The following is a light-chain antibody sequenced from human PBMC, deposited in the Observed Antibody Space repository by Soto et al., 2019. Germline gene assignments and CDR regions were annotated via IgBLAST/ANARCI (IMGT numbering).Light chain of an antibody. V-gene: IGKV1-5*03. CDR3: QHYKAYSWT. CDR1: KSISRW. CDR2: HAS. J-gene: IGKJ1*01. Sequence: DIQLTQSPSTLSASVGDSVTITCRASKSISRWLAWYRQKPGEAPKLLIYHASHLETGVPSRFSGSGSGTEFTLTINSLQPDDFATYYCQHYKAYSWTFGAGTKVEI.